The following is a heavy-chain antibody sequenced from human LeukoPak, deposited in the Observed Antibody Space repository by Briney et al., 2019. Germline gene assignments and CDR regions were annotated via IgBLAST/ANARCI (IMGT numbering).Heavy chain of an antibody. CDR1: GDSVSSNSAA. CDR3: VRDLRQLVSGYYYYYMDV. V-gene: IGHV6-1*01. CDR2: TYYRSKWYN. Sequence: SQTLSLTCAISGDSVSSNSAAWNWIRQSPSRGLEWLGRTYYRSKWYNDYAVSVKSRITINPDTSKNQFSLQLNSVTPEDTAVYYCVRDLRQLVSGYYYYYMDVWGKGTTVTVSS. J-gene: IGHJ6*03. D-gene: IGHD6-13*01.